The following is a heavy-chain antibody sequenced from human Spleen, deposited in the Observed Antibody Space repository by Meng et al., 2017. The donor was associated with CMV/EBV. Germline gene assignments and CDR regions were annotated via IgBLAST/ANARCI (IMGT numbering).Heavy chain of an antibody. V-gene: IGHV3-64*02. CDR2: ISSNGGST. CDR1: GFTFSNSW. CDR3: ARDTY. Sequence: GESLKISCVASGFTFSNSWMSWVRQAPGKGLEYVSAISSNGGSTYYADSVKGRFTISRDNSKNTLYLQMGSLRAEDMAVYYCARDTYWGQGTLVTVSS. J-gene: IGHJ4*02.